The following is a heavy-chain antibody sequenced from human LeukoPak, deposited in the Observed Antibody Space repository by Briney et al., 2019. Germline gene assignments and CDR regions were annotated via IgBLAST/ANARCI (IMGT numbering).Heavy chain of an antibody. CDR1: GFTFSSYS. CDR2: ISSSSSTI. D-gene: IGHD3-10*01. Sequence: PGGSLRLSCAASGFTFSSYSMNWVRQAPGKGLEWVSYISSSSSTIYYADSVKGRFTISRDNAKNSLYLQMNSLRAEDTAVYYCARGVLSGSGSSFDYWGQGTLVTVSS. CDR3: ARGVLSGSGSSFDY. V-gene: IGHV3-48*01. J-gene: IGHJ4*02.